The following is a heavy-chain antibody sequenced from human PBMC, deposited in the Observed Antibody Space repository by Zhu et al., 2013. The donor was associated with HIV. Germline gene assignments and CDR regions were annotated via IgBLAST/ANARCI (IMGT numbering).Heavy chain of an antibody. Sequence: QVQLVQSGAEVKKPGSSVKVSCKASGGTFRRHGLSWVRQAPGLGLEWMGGIIPLSGTANYAQKFQGRVTITADESTSTAYMELSSVRSEDTAVYYCARSQYSSGYSNYYYGMDVWGQGTTVIVSS. CDR3: ARSQYSSGYSNYYYGMDV. CDR1: GGTFRRHG. D-gene: IGHD3-22*01. CDR2: IIPLSGTA. V-gene: IGHV1-69*01. J-gene: IGHJ6*02.